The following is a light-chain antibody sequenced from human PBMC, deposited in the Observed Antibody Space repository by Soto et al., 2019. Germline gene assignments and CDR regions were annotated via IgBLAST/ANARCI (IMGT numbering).Light chain of an antibody. CDR3: QQYNNWPRRFT. V-gene: IGKV3-15*01. CDR1: QSVSSN. J-gene: IGKJ3*01. CDR2: DAS. Sequence: EIVMTQSPATLSVSPGERATLSCRASQSVSSNLAWYQQKPGQAPRLLIYDASTRVTGIPARFSGSGSGTEFTLTISSLQSEDFALYYCQQYNNWPRRFTFGPGTKVDIK.